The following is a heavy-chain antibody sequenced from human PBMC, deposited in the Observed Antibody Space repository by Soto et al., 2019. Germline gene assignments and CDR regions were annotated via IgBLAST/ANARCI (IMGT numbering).Heavy chain of an antibody. V-gene: IGHV4-59*08. CDR1: GGSISSYY. CDR2: IYYSGST. Sequence: SETLSLTCTVSGGSISSYYWSWIRQPPGKGLEWIGYIYYSGSTNYNPSLKSRVTISVDTSKNQFSLKLSSVTAADTAVYYCARLGPGYYYYMDVWGKGTTVTVSS. CDR3: ARLGPGYYYYMDV. J-gene: IGHJ6*03.